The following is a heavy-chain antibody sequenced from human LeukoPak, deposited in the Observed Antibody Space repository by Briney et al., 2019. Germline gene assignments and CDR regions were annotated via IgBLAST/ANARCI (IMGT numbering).Heavy chain of an antibody. D-gene: IGHD4-17*01. V-gene: IGHV1-2*02. CDR3: ATGLGDFWNFYY. Sequence: ASVKVSCKASGYTFTGYYMHWVRQAPGQGLEWMGWINPNSGGTNYAQKFQGRVTMTRDTSISTAYMELSRLRSEDTAVYYCATGLGDFWNFYYWGEGTLVTVSS. CDR1: GYTFTGYY. CDR2: INPNSGGT. J-gene: IGHJ4*02.